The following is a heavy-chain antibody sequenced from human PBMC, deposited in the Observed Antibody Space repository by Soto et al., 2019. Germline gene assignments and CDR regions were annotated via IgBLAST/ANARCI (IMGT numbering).Heavy chain of an antibody. CDR1: GGSISSGDYY. D-gene: IGHD6-13*01. CDR3: ARKGYSSINWFDP. V-gene: IGHV4-30-4*01. J-gene: IGHJ5*02. CDR2: IYYSGST. Sequence: SETLSLTCTVSGGSISSGDYYWSWIRQPPGKGLEWIGYIYYSGSTYYNPSLKSRVTISVDTSKNQFSLKLSSVTAADTAVYYCARKGYSSINWFDPWGQGTLVTVSS.